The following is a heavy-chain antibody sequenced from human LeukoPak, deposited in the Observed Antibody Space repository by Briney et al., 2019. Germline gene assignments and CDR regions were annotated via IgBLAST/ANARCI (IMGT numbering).Heavy chain of an antibody. CDR2: IPYDGSNE. V-gene: IGHV3-30*01. CDR1: GFTFSSYA. J-gene: IGHJ6*03. CDR3: ARVPGRNYYYMDV. Sequence: PGRSLRLSCAASGFTFSSYAMHWVRQAPGKGLDWVAVIPYDGSNEYYADSVKGRFTISRDNSKNTLYLQMNSLRAEDTAVYYCARVPGRNYYYMDVWGKGTTVTVSS.